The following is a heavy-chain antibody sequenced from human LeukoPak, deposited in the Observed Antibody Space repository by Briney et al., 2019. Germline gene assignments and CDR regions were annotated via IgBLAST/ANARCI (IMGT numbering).Heavy chain of an antibody. Sequence: SETLSLTCTVSGYSISSGYYWGWIRQPPGKGLEWIGSIYHSGSTYYNPSLKSRVTISIDSSKNQFSLRLTSVTTADTAVYYCAKSDGYGLIDYWGQGTLVTVSS. CDR3: AKSDGYGLIDY. CDR1: GYSISSGYY. J-gene: IGHJ4*02. D-gene: IGHD5-24*01. CDR2: IYHSGST. V-gene: IGHV4-38-2*02.